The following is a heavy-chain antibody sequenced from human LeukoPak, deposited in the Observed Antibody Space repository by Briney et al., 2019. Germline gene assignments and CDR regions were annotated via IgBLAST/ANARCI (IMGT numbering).Heavy chain of an antibody. CDR3: ARETTVVTPGRSDVLDI. CDR2: IYTSGST. CDR1: GGSISSYY. J-gene: IGHJ3*02. V-gene: IGHV4-4*09. Sequence: SETLSLTCTVSGGSISSYYWSWIRQPPGKGLEWIGYIYTSGSTNYNPSLKSRVTISVDTSKNQFSLKLSSVIAADTAVYYCARETTVVTPGRSDVLDIWGQGTMVTVSS. D-gene: IGHD4-23*01.